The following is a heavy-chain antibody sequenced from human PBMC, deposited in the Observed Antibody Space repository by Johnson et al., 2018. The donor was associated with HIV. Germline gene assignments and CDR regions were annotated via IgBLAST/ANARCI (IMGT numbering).Heavy chain of an antibody. D-gene: IGHD3-9*01. Sequence: QVQLVESGGGVVQPGRSLRLSCAASGFTFSSYAMHWVRQAPGKGLEWVAFISYDGGNKYYADSVRGRSTISRDNSKKTLYLQMNSLRVEDTAVYYCARERCSDILTGYHAFDVWGQGTMVTVSS. CDR3: ARERCSDILTGYHAFDV. CDR1: GFTFSSYA. V-gene: IGHV3-30-3*01. J-gene: IGHJ3*01. CDR2: ISYDGGNK.